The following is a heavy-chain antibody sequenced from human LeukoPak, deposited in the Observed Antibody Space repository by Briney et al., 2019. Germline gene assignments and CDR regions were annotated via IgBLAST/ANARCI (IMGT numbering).Heavy chain of an antibody. Sequence: SVNVSCKASGGTFSSYAISWMRQAPGQGLEWMGGIIPMSATANYAQKFQGRVTITADESTSTVYMELSSLRSEDTAIYYCARSMVRGVPYFDYWGQGTLVTVSS. D-gene: IGHD3-10*01. CDR1: GGTFSSYA. CDR2: IIPMSATA. V-gene: IGHV1-69*01. J-gene: IGHJ4*02. CDR3: ARSMVRGVPYFDY.